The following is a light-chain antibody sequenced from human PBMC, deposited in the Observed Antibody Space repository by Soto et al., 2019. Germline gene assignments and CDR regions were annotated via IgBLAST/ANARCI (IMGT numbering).Light chain of an antibody. CDR3: SSFSSSSTLYV. CDR2: EAS. CDR1: SSDVGGHNY. J-gene: IGLJ1*01. V-gene: IGLV2-14*01. Sequence: QSVLTQPASVSGSPGQSITISCTGTSSDVGGHNYVSWYQHHADKAPKLMIYEASSRPSGVSNRFSGSKSSNTASLTIYGLQAEDEADYYCSSFSSSSTLYVFGTGTKVTVL.